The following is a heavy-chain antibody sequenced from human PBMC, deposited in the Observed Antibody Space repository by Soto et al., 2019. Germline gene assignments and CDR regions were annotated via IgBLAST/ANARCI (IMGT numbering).Heavy chain of an antibody. V-gene: IGHV4-59*08. Sequence: SDTLSLTCTVSGGSLSGHYWSRIRQPPGKGLEWVGYIYSSGSTYVRPSLKSRVSMSVDPSKNQVSLRLTSVTATDTAVYYCARTPIGYCSGGTCSNWFDPWGQGTLVTVSS. CDR3: ARTPIGYCSGGTCSNWFDP. CDR2: IYSSGST. J-gene: IGHJ5*02. CDR1: GGSLSGHY. D-gene: IGHD2-8*02.